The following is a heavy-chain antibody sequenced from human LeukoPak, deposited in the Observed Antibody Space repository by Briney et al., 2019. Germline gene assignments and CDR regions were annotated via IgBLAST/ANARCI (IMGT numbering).Heavy chain of an antibody. CDR3: TRDSGTYNWFDP. Sequence: GGSLRLSCATSGFTFSSYGMHWVRQSSGKGLEWVGQIDKEDKGYATATAYAASVKGRFTISRDDSINTAYLQMKSLKTEDTALYYCTRDSGTYNWFDPWGQGTLVTVSS. J-gene: IGHJ5*02. D-gene: IGHD1-26*01. CDR1: GFTFSSYG. CDR2: IDKEDKGYATAT. V-gene: IGHV3-73*01.